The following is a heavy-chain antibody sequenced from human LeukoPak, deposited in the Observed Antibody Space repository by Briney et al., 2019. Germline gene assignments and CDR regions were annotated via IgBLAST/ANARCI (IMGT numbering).Heavy chain of an antibody. Sequence: PGGSLRLSCAASGFTFSNYWMSWVRQAPGKGLEWVANIKQDGSKKHYVDSVKGRFTISRDNAKNSVYLQMNSLRAEDTAVYYCARAPHSSSWYQYWGQGTLVTVSS. J-gene: IGHJ4*02. CDR2: IKQDGSKK. V-gene: IGHV3-7*01. CDR1: GFTFSNYW. CDR3: ARAPHSSSWYQY. D-gene: IGHD6-13*01.